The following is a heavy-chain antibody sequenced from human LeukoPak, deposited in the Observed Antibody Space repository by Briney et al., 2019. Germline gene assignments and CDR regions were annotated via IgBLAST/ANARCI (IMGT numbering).Heavy chain of an antibody. D-gene: IGHD3-22*01. V-gene: IGHV3-13*01. Sequence: GGSLRLSCAASGVTFSGYDMHWVRQATGKGLEWVSAIGTAGDTYYPGSVKGRFTISRENAKNSLYLQMNSLRAGDTAVYYCARKKYYYDSSGYYVFGYFDYWGQGTLVTVSS. CDR3: ARKKYYYDSSGYYVFGYFDY. J-gene: IGHJ4*02. CDR2: IGTAGDT. CDR1: GVTFSGYD.